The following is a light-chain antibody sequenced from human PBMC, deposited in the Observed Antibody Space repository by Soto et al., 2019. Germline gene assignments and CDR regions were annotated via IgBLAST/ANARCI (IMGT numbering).Light chain of an antibody. CDR2: ASS. V-gene: IGKV3-20*01. CDR1: QSVNSNY. J-gene: IGKJ1*01. CDR3: HQYGNSPRT. Sequence: ESVLTQSPGTLSLSPGERATRCCRASQSVNSNYLAWYQQKPGQAPRLLIYASSSRATGIPDRFSGSGSGTDFTLTISRLEPEDFAVYYCHQYGNSPRTFGQGTKVDIK.